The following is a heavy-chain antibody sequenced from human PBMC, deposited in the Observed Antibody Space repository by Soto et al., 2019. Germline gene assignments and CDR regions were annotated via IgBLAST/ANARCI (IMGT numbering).Heavy chain of an antibody. CDR1: GFTFSRYA. CDR3: ANHGWSGSWSSFDY. CDR2: ISGSGGST. D-gene: IGHD3-3*01. Sequence: EVQLLESGGGLVQPGGSLRLSCAASGFTFSRYAMSWVRQSPGKGLERFSAISGSGGSTYYADSVKGRFTISRDNSKNTLYLQMNSLRAEDTAVYYCANHGWSGSWSSFDYWGQGTLVNVSS. V-gene: IGHV3-23*01. J-gene: IGHJ4*02.